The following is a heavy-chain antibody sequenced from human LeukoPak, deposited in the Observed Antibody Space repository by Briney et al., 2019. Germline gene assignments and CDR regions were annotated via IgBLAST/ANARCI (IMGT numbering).Heavy chain of an antibody. CDR1: GDSIGSYY. CDR2: IYFTGST. V-gene: IGHV4-59*08. Sequence: SETLSLTCTVSGDSIGSYYWSWIRQPPGKGLEWIGYIYFTGSTNYNPSLKSRVIMSVDTSKNQFSLKLSSVTAADTAVYYCARRGNYFDYWGQGTLVTVSS. J-gene: IGHJ4*02. CDR3: ARRGNYFDY.